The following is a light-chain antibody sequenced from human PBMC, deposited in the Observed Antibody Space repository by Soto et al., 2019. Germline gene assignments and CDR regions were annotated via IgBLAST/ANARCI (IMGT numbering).Light chain of an antibody. CDR1: SSDVGAYNY. J-gene: IGLJ3*02. CDR2: EVS. Sequence: QSALTQPPSASGSPGQSVTISCTGTSSDVGAYNYVSWYQQYPGKAPKLMIYEVSKRPSGVPDRFSGSKSGKTASLTVSGLQPEDEADYYCTSYAGSNIWVFGGGTKVTV. CDR3: TSYAGSNIWV. V-gene: IGLV2-8*01.